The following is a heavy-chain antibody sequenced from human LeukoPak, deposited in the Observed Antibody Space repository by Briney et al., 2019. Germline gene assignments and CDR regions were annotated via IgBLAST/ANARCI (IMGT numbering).Heavy chain of an antibody. Sequence: PSETLSLTCTVSGGYISSSNYYWVWIRQPPGKGLEWVANIFYSGSTYFNPSLKSRVTILVDTSKNQFSLKLSSVTAADTAMYYCARDPATECSNGVCYKASWFDPWGQGTLVTVSS. CDR3: ARDPATECSNGVCYKASWFDP. D-gene: IGHD2-8*01. J-gene: IGHJ5*02. V-gene: IGHV4-39*07. CDR2: IFYSGST. CDR1: GGYISSSNYY.